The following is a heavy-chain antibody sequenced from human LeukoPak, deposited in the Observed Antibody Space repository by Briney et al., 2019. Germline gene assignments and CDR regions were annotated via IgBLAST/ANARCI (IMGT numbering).Heavy chain of an antibody. CDR1: GYTFTSYY. CDR3: ARDRVGSSGYRVH. V-gene: IGHV1-69*05. J-gene: IGHJ4*02. D-gene: IGHD3-22*01. Sequence: PGASVKVSCKASGYTFTSYYMHWVRQAPGQGLEWMGRIIPIFGTANYAQKFQGRVTITTDESTSTAYMELSSLRSEDTAVYYCARDRVGSSGYRVHWGQGTLVTVSS. CDR2: IIPIFGTA.